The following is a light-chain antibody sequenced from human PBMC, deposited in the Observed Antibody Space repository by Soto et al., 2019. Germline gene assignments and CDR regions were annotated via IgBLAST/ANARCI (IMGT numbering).Light chain of an antibody. Sequence: EIVLTKSPGTLSLSPGERATLSCRASQSVSNNYLAWYQKKPGQAPMLLISGASNRATGIPDSFSGSGSGKDFTLTISILAPDDFAVYYGQQYSTPCTFGQGTKVEIK. J-gene: IGKJ1*01. CDR3: QQYSTPCT. CDR2: GAS. CDR1: QSVSNNY. V-gene: IGKV3-20*01.